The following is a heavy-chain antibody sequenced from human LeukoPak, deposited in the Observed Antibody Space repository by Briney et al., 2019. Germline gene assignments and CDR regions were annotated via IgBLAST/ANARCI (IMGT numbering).Heavy chain of an antibody. CDR2: ISSSGSTI. J-gene: IGHJ4*02. D-gene: IGHD3-22*01. CDR1: GFTFSSYE. CDR3: ASWGRAAYDSSGYYPFDS. V-gene: IGHV3-48*03. Sequence: GGSLRLSCAASGFTFSSYEMNWVRHAPGKGLEGGSYISSSGSTIYYADPVKGRFTISRDNAKNSLYLQMNSLRAEAPAVYYCASWGRAAYDSSGYYPFDSWGEGNLVTVSS.